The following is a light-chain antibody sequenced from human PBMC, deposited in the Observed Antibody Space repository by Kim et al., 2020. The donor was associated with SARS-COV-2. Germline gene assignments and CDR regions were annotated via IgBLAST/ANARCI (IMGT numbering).Light chain of an antibody. CDR1: SSDVGGYNY. J-gene: IGLJ3*02. Sequence: QSALTQPSSFSLSPLQSITISCTGTSSDVGGYNYVSWYQQHPGKAPKLMIYDVSNRPSGVSNRFSGSKSGNTASLTISGLQAEDEADYYCSSYTSSSIWVFGGGTQLTVL. CDR2: DVS. CDR3: SSYTSSSIWV. V-gene: IGLV2-14*03.